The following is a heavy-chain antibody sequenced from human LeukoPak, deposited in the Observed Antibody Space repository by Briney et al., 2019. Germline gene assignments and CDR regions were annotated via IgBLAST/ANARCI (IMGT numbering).Heavy chain of an antibody. J-gene: IGHJ4*02. Sequence: ASVKVSCKASGYAFSSYAIAWVRQAPGQGLEWMGIINPSGGSTTYAQKFQGRVTMTRDTSTSTIYMELSSLRSEDTAVYYCARDGCEYWGQGTPVTVS. CDR1: GYAFSSYA. CDR2: INPSGGST. CDR3: ARDGCEY. V-gene: IGHV1-46*01.